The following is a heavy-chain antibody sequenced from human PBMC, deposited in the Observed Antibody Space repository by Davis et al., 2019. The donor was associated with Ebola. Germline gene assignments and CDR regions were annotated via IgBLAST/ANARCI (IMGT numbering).Heavy chain of an antibody. D-gene: IGHD5-18*01. J-gene: IGHJ2*01. CDR3: ARDGDTAMGRFDL. V-gene: IGHV1-69*06. Sequence: AASVKVSCKASGGTFSSYAISWVRQAPGQGLEWMGGIIPIFGTANYAQKFQGRVTITADKSTSTAYMELSSLRSEDTAVYYCARDGDTAMGRFDLWGRGTLVTVSS. CDR1: GGTFSSYA. CDR2: IIPIFGTA.